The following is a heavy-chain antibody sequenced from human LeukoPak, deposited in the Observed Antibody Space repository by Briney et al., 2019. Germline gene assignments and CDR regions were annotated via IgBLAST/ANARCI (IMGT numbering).Heavy chain of an antibody. D-gene: IGHD6-19*01. CDR1: GYTFTRYD. J-gene: IGHJ6*03. CDR2: MNPNSGNT. CDR3: ARGEIEALFFSSGYSSGWSTYYMDV. Sequence: ASVTVSCKASGYTFTRYDINWVRQATGQGLEWMGWMNPNSGNTGYAQKFQGRVTITRNTSISTAYMELSSLRSEDTAVYYCARGEIEALFFSSGYSSGWSTYYMDVWGKGTTVTVSS. V-gene: IGHV1-8*03.